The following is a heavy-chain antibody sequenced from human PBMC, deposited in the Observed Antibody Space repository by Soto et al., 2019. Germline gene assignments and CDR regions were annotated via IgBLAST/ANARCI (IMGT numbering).Heavy chain of an antibody. J-gene: IGHJ6*02. V-gene: IGHV3-23*01. CDR2: ISGSGGST. D-gene: IGHD3-3*01. CDR3: ATITIFGVGLSGMDV. Sequence: GGSLRLSCAASGFTFSSYAMSWVRQAPGKGLEWVSAISGSGGSTYYADSVKGRFTISRDNSKNTLYLQMNSLRAEDTAVYYCATITIFGVGLSGMDVWGQGTTVTVSS. CDR1: GFTFSSYA.